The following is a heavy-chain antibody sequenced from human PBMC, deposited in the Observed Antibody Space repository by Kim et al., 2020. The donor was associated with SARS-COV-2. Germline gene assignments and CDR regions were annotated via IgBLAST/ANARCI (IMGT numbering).Heavy chain of an antibody. J-gene: IGHJ4*02. D-gene: IGHD1-26*01. Sequence: AESVKGRFTSSRDNSKNTLYLQMNSLRADDTAVYYCAKNSGGYRALNFDYWGQGTLVTVSS. V-gene: IGHV3-23*01. CDR3: AKNSGGYRALNFDY.